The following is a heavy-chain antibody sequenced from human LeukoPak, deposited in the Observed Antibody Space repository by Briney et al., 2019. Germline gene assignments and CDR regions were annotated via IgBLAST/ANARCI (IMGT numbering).Heavy chain of an antibody. CDR2: IIPIFGTA. D-gene: IGHD3-10*01. Sequence: SVKVSCQASGGTFSSYAISWVRQAPGQGLEWMGGIIPIFGTANYAQKFQGRVTITADESTSTAYMELSSLRSEDTAGYYCARVAVTMVRGGPDYYYYYMDVWGKGTTVTISS. J-gene: IGHJ6*03. CDR1: GGTFSSYA. CDR3: ARVAVTMVRGGPDYYYYYMDV. V-gene: IGHV1-69*13.